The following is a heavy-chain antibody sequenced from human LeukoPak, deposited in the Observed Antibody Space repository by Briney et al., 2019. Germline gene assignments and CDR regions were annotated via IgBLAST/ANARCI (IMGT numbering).Heavy chain of an antibody. CDR2: VYYSGST. CDR3: ARPLDTTLVNSFDI. J-gene: IGHJ3*02. Sequence: PSETLSLTCTVSGDSMTNYYWSWIRQPPGKGLEYIGSVYYSGSTYYNPSLRSRVTISVDRSKNQFSLRLNSVTAADTAVYYCARPLDTTLVNSFDIWGPGTMVTVS. V-gene: IGHV4-59*05. D-gene: IGHD5-18*01. CDR1: GDSMTNYY.